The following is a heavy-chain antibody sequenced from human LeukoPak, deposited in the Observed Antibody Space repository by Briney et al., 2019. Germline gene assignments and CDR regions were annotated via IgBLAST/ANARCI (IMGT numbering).Heavy chain of an antibody. Sequence: PGGSLRLSCAASGFTFSTYAMSWVRQAPGKGLEWVSVIYSSGSTYYADSVKGRFTISRDNSKNTLYLQMNSLRVEDTAVYYCARWGSLNVDYWGQGTLVTVSS. CDR1: GFTFSTYA. D-gene: IGHD3-16*01. V-gene: IGHV3-66*01. CDR2: IYSSGST. J-gene: IGHJ4*02. CDR3: ARWGSLNVDY.